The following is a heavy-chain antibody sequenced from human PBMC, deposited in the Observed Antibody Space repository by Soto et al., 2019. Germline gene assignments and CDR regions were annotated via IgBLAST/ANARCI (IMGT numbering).Heavy chain of an antibody. D-gene: IGHD2-15*01. Sequence: QVQLQESGPGLVKPSQTLSLTCTVSGGSISSGGYYWSWIHQHPGKGLEWIGYIYYRGSTYYNPSLKSRVTISVDTSKNQFSLKLSSVTAADTAVYYCAREVVVVAASIGGYFDLWGRGTLVTVSS. J-gene: IGHJ2*01. CDR1: GGSISSGGYY. V-gene: IGHV4-31*03. CDR2: IYYRGST. CDR3: AREVVVVAASIGGYFDL.